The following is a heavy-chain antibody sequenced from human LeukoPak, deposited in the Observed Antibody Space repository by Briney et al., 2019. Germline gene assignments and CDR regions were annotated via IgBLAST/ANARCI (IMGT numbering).Heavy chain of an antibody. D-gene: IGHD3-22*01. CDR1: GFTFSSYW. J-gene: IGHJ4*02. V-gene: IGHV3-74*01. CDR3: ARDPYYYDSSGYSYLFDY. Sequence: PGGSLRLSCAASGFTFSSYWMHWVRQAPGKGLVWVSRINSDGSSTSYADSVKGRFTISRDNSKNTLYLQMNSLRAEDTALYYCARDPYYYDSSGYSYLFDYWGQGTLVTVSS. CDR2: INSDGSST.